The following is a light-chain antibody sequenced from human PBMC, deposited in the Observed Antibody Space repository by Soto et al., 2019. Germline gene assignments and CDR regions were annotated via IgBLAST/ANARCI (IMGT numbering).Light chain of an antibody. Sequence: IQMTQSPSTLSASVGGRVTITCRASQSISSWLAWYQQKPGKAPKLLIYDASSLESGVPSRFSGSGSGTDFTLTISCLQSEDFATYYCQQYYSYPITFGQGTRLEIK. CDR1: QSISSW. V-gene: IGKV1-5*01. CDR2: DAS. J-gene: IGKJ5*01. CDR3: QQYYSYPIT.